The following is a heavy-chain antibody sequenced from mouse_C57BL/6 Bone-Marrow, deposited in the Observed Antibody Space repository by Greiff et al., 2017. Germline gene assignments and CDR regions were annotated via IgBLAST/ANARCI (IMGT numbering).Heavy chain of an antibody. Sequence: DVKLQQSGTVLARPGASVKMSCKTSGYTFTSYWMHWVKQRPGQGLEWIGAIYPGNSDTSYNQKFKGKAKLTAGTSASTAYMELSRLTNEDSAVYYCTREEGYDGYYCDYGGQGTTLTVSS. V-gene: IGHV1-5*01. D-gene: IGHD2-3*01. CDR3: TREEGYDGYYCDY. CDR2: IYPGNSDT. J-gene: IGHJ2*01. CDR1: GYTFTSYW.